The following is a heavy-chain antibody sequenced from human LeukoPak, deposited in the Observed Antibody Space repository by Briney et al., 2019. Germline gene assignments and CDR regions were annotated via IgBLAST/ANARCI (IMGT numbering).Heavy chain of an antibody. D-gene: IGHD1-26*01. V-gene: IGHV3-23*01. J-gene: IGHJ4*02. CDR1: GFTFSSYA. CDR2: ISAGGGGI. CDR3: AKESNGRRFDFDY. Sequence: GGSLRLSCAASGFTFSSYAMSWVRQAPGKGLEWVSSISAGGGGIYYADSVKGRFTVSRGDSKNTLYLQMNSLRVEDTALYYCAKESNGRRFDFDYWGQGTLATVSS.